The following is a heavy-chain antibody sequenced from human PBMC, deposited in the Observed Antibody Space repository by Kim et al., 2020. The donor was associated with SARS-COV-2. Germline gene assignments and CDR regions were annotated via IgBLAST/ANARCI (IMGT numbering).Heavy chain of an antibody. J-gene: IGHJ5*02. D-gene: IGHD3-22*01. Sequence: SVKVSCKASGGTFSSYAISWVRQAPGQGLEWMGRIIPILGIANYAQKFQGRVTITADKSTSTAYMELSSLRSEDTAVYYCARGTRVITWWFDPWGQGTLVTVSS. CDR1: GGTFSSYA. CDR2: IIPILGIA. CDR3: ARGTRVITWWFDP. V-gene: IGHV1-69*04.